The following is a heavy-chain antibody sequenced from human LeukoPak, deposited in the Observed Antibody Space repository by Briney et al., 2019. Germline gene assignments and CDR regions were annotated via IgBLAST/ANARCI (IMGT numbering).Heavy chain of an antibody. V-gene: IGHV3-33*06. CDR2: IWYDGSNK. CDR3: AKGRYFDWLDY. D-gene: IGHD3-9*01. CDR1: GFTFSSYG. J-gene: IGHJ4*02. Sequence: PGGSLRLSCAASGFTFSSYGMHWVRQAPGKGLEWVAVIWYDGSNKYYADSVKGRFTISRDNSKNTLYLQMSSLRAEDTAVYYCAKGRYFDWLDYWGQGTLVTVSS.